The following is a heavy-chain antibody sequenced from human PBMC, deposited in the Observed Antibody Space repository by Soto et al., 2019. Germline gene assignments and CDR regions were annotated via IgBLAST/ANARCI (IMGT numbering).Heavy chain of an antibody. J-gene: IGHJ4*02. Sequence: GWSLRLSCAASGFTVSSNYMSWVRQAPGKGLEWVSVIYSGGSTYYADSVKGRFTISRDNSKNTLYLQMNSLRAEDTAVYYCAGSSSYYYGSGSYTFDYWGQGTLVTVSS. CDR3: AGSSSYYYGSGSYTFDY. V-gene: IGHV3-53*01. CDR1: GFTVSSNY. CDR2: IYSGGST. D-gene: IGHD3-10*01.